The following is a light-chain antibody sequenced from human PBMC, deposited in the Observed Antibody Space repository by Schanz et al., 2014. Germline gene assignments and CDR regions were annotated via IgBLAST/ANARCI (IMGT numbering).Light chain of an antibody. V-gene: IGLV2-23*02. CDR3: FSYAGSGLYV. J-gene: IGLJ1*01. CDR2: EVN. Sequence: QSALTQPASMSGSPGQSITISCTGTSSDVGRDNFVSWYQQHPGKAPTLLIFEVNKRPSGVSDRFSGSKSGNTASLTISGLQAEDEADYYCFSYAGSGLYVFGTGTKLTVL. CDR1: SSDVGRDNF.